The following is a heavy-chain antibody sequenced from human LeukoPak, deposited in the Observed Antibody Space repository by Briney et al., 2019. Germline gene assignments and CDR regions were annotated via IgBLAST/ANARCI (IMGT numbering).Heavy chain of an antibody. J-gene: IGHJ4*02. D-gene: IGHD3-3*01. CDR2: ISSSSSTI. V-gene: IGHV3-48*03. CDR3: AREIPNYDFWSGYPVGFDY. Sequence: PGGSLRLSCAASGFTFSSYEMNWVRQAPGKGLEWVSYISSSSSTIYYADSVKGRFTISRDNAKNSLYLQMNSLRAEDTAVYYCAREIPNYDFWSGYPVGFDYWGQGTLVTVSS. CDR1: GFTFSSYE.